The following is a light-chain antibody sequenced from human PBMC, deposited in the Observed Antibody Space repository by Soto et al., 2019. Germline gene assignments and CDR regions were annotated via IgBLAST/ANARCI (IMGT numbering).Light chain of an antibody. V-gene: IGKV1-5*01. CDR1: QKSSPW. J-gene: IGKJ1*01. CDR3: QQYNDYSAT. Sequence: SVGDTVTITCRASQKSSPWLAWYQQKPGQAPKLLMYDVSSLKRGVPSRFSGSGSGTEFTLTISSLQPDDFATYYCQQYNDYSATFGQGTKVDIK. CDR2: DVS.